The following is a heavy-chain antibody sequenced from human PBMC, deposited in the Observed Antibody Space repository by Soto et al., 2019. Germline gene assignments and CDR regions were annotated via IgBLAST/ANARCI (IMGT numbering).Heavy chain of an antibody. V-gene: IGHV4-59*01. Sequence: TSETLSLTCTVSGGSISSYYWSWIRQPPGKGLEWIGYIYYSGSANYNPSLKSRVTISVDTSKNQFSLRLSSVTAADTAMYYCARDSDNWNDVGAFDIWGQGTMVTVSS. CDR3: ARDSDNWNDVGAFDI. D-gene: IGHD1-20*01. CDR1: GGSISSYY. CDR2: IYYSGSA. J-gene: IGHJ3*02.